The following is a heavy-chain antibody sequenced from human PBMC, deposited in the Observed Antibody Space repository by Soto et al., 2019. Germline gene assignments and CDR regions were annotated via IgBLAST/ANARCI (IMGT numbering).Heavy chain of an antibody. CDR2: ISYDGSNK. J-gene: IGHJ6*02. Sequence: PGGSLRLSCAASGFTFISYAMHWVLQAPCKGLEWVAVISYDGSNKYYADSVKGRFTISRDNSKNTLYLQMNSLRAEDTAVYYCAREGYCTNGVCDEDYYYGMDVWGQGTTVTVSS. V-gene: IGHV3-30-3*01. CDR1: GFTFISYA. D-gene: IGHD2-8*01. CDR3: AREGYCTNGVCDEDYYYGMDV.